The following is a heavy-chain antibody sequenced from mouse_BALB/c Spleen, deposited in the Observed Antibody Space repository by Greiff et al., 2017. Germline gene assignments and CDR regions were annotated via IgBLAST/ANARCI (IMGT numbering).Heavy chain of an antibody. V-gene: IGHV5-6-5*01. J-gene: IGHJ2*01. D-gene: IGHD2-14*01. CDR1: GFTFSSYA. Sequence: EVMLVESGGGLVKPGGSLKLSCAASGFTFSSYAMSWVRQTPEKRLEWVASISSGGSTYYPDSVKGRFTISRDNARNILYLQMSSLRSEDTAMYYCAREDRYGDYWGQGTTLTVSS. CDR2: ISSGGST. CDR3: AREDRYGDY.